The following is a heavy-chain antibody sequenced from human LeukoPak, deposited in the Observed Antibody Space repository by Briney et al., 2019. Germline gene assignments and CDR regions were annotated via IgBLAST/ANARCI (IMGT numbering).Heavy chain of an antibody. V-gene: IGHV3-73*01. J-gene: IGHJ4*02. CDR1: GFTFSGSA. Sequence: GGSLRLSCAASGFTFSGSAMHWVRQASGKGLEWVGRIRSKANSYSTAYSASVKGRFTISKDDSKNTAYLQMNSLKTEDTAVYYCTSPSSGWYYRSDYWGQGTLVTVSS. CDR2: IRSKANSYST. D-gene: IGHD6-19*01. CDR3: TSPSSGWYYRSDY.